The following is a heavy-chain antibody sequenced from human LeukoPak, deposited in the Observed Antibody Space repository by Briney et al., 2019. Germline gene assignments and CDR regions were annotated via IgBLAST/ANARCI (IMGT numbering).Heavy chain of an antibody. CDR2: DYCGGNT. V-gene: IGHV4-61*01. CDR1: GFSVTTDSYC. Sequence: SETLSLTCTVSGFSVTTDSYCWGWIRQPPGKGLEWIGYDYCGGNTNYDPSLKRRVTISVDTPKNQFSLTLTSVTAADTAVYFCARDHLGSLDSWGQGILVTVSS. CDR3: ARDHLGSLDS. J-gene: IGHJ4*02. D-gene: IGHD3-10*01.